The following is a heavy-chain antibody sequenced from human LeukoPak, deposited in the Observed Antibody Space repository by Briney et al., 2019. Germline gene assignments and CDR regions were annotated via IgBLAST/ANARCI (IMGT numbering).Heavy chain of an antibody. V-gene: IGHV3-23*01. D-gene: IGHD1-26*01. Sequence: QPGGSLRLSCAASGFTFSSYWMHWVRQAPGKGLEWVSAISGSGGSTYYADSVKGRFTISRDNSKNTLYLQMNSLRAEDTAVYYCAKESGGIVGPRYTDYWGQGTLVTVSS. CDR1: GFTFSSYW. J-gene: IGHJ4*02. CDR3: AKESGGIVGPRYTDY. CDR2: ISGSGGST.